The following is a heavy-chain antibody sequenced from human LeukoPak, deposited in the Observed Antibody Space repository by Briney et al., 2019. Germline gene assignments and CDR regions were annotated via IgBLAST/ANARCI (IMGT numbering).Heavy chain of an antibody. J-gene: IGHJ4*02. CDR1: GFTFSSYS. CDR3: AKSPLEYSSSSDFDY. D-gene: IGHD6-6*01. CDR2: ISSSSSTI. Sequence: PGGSLRLSCAASGFTFSSYSMNWVRQAPGKGLEWVSYISSSSSTIYYADSVKGRFTISRDNSKNTLYLQMNSLRAEDTAVYYCAKSPLEYSSSSDFDYWGQGTLVTVSS. V-gene: IGHV3-48*01.